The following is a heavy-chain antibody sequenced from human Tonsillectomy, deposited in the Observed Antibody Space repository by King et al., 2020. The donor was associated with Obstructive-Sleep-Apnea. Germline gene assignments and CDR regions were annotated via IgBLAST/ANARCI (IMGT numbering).Heavy chain of an antibody. CDR1: GFTFSSYW. CDR3: ARTGSSSGYPFDY. J-gene: IGHJ4*02. CDR2: IKQDGSEK. Sequence: VQLVESGGGLVQPGGSLRLSCAASGFTFSSYWMSWVRQAPGKGLEWVGNIKQDGSEKYYVDSVKGRFTISRDNAKNSLYLQMNSLRAEDTAVYYCARTGSSSGYPFDYWGQGTLVTVSS. D-gene: IGHD3-22*01. V-gene: IGHV3-7*01.